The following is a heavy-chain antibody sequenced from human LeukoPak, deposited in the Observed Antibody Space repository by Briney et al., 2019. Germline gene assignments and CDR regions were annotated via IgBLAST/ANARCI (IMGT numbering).Heavy chain of an antibody. Sequence: APVKVSCKASGGTFSSYAISWVRQAPGQGLEWMGRIIPILGIANYAQKFQGRVTITADKSTSTAYMELSSLRSEDTAVYYCARDRLGEQQLVTAGGADYWGQGTLVTVSS. CDR1: GGTFSSYA. J-gene: IGHJ4*02. D-gene: IGHD6-13*01. CDR3: ARDRLGEQQLVTAGGADY. V-gene: IGHV1-69*04. CDR2: IIPILGIA.